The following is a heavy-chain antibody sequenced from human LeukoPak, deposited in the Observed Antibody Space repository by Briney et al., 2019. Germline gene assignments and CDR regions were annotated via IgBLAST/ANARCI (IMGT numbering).Heavy chain of an antibody. CDR3: ARPPHCTNGVCDDY. V-gene: IGHV1-69*13. J-gene: IGHJ4*02. D-gene: IGHD2-8*01. CDR1: GGTFSSYA. Sequence: SVTVSCTASGGTFSSYAISWVRQAPGQGLEWMGGIIPIFGTANYAQKFQGRVTITADESTSTAYMELSSLRSEDTAVYYCARPPHCTNGVCDDYWGQGTLVTVSS. CDR2: IIPIFGTA.